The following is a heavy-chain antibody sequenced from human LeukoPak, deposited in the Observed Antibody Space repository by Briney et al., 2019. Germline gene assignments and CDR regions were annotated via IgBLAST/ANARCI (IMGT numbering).Heavy chain of an antibody. CDR1: GLTFSSYA. Sequence: GGSLRLSCAASGLTFSSYAMSWVRQAPGKGLEWVSAISGSGGSTYYADSVKGRFTISRDNSKNTLYLQMNSLRAEDTAVYYCAKDGIYCSSTSCYDNFDYWGQGTLVTVSS. CDR2: ISGSGGST. J-gene: IGHJ4*02. CDR3: AKDGIYCSSTSCYDNFDY. V-gene: IGHV3-23*01. D-gene: IGHD2-2*01.